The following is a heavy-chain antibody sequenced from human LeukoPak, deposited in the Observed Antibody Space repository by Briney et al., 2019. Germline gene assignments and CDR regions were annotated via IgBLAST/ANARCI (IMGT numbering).Heavy chain of an antibody. D-gene: IGHD1-26*01. CDR1: GFTFSSYE. Sequence: GGALRISFAASGFTFSSYEMTLVRQAPGKGLEWISYISGRGSATSYADSVKGRFSIARDNAENSLSLQLNSLRAEDTAVYYCARVGVGATPFDYWGQGTLVTVSS. CDR3: ARVGVGATPFDY. V-gene: IGHV3-48*03. CDR2: ISGRGSAT. J-gene: IGHJ4*02.